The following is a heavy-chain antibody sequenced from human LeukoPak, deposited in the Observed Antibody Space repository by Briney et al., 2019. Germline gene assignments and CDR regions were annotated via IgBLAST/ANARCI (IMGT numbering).Heavy chain of an antibody. CDR3: ARATSPGMVRGHQRAYYFDY. D-gene: IGHD3-10*01. CDR2: INPSGGST. V-gene: IGHV1-46*01. Sequence: ASVKVSCKASGYTFTSYYMHWVRQAPGQGLEWMGIINPSGGSTSYAQKFQGRVTMTRDTSTSTVYMELSSLRSEDTAVYYCARATSPGMVRGHQRAYYFDYWGQGTLVTVSS. CDR1: GYTFTSYY. J-gene: IGHJ4*02.